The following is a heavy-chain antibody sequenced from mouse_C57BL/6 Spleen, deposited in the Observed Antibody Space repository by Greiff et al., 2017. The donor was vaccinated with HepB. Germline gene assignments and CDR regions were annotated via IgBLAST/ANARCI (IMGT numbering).Heavy chain of an antibody. CDR3: ARGITTVVAQRGAMDY. D-gene: IGHD1-1*01. J-gene: IGHJ4*01. CDR2: IDPEDGET. Sequence: VQLQQSGAELVKPGASVKLSCTASGFNIKDYYMHWVKQRTEPGLEWIGRIDPEDGETKYAPKFQGKATITADTSSNTAYLQLSSLTSEDTAVYYCARGITTVVAQRGAMDYWGQGTSVTVSS. CDR1: GFNIKDYY. V-gene: IGHV14-2*01.